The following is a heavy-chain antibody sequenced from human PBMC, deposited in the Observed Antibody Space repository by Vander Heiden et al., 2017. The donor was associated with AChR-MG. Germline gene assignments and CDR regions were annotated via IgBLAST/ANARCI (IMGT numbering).Heavy chain of an antibody. CDR2: IYYSGST. J-gene: IGHJ4*02. D-gene: IGHD3-22*01. V-gene: IGHV4-39*01. CDR1: GCSISSSSYY. Sequence: QLQLQESGPGLVKPSETLSLTCTVSGCSISSSSYYWGWIRQPPGKGLEWIGSIYYSGSTYYNPSLKSRVTISVDTSKNQFSLKLSSVTAADTAVYYCASRYYYDSSGYSLIFDYWGQGTLVTVSS. CDR3: ASRYYYDSSGYSLIFDY.